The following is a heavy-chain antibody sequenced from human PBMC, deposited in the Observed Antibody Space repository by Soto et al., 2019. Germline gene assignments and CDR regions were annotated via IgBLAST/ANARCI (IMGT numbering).Heavy chain of an antibody. J-gene: IGHJ1*01. CDR1: GGSISSSSYY. CDR3: AIMYSSSWYGYFQH. Sequence: QLQLQESGPGLVKPSETLSLTCTVSGGSISSSSYYWGWIRQPPGKGLEWIGNIYYSGSTYYNPSLKSRVTISVDTSKNQFSLKLSSVTAADTAVYYCAIMYSSSWYGYFQHWGQGTLVTVSS. CDR2: IYYSGST. V-gene: IGHV4-39*01. D-gene: IGHD6-13*01.